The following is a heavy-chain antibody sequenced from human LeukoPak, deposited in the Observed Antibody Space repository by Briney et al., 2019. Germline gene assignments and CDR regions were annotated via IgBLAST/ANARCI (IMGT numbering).Heavy chain of an antibody. J-gene: IGHJ2*01. Sequence: SETLSLTCTVSGGSISSYYWSWIRQPPGKGLEWIGYIYYSGSTIYNPSLKSRVTISVDTSKNQFSLKLSSVTAADTAVYYCAREAVAGASFDLWGRGTLVTVSS. CDR3: AREAVAGASFDL. CDR2: IYYSGST. CDR1: GGSISSYY. D-gene: IGHD6-19*01. V-gene: IGHV4-59*08.